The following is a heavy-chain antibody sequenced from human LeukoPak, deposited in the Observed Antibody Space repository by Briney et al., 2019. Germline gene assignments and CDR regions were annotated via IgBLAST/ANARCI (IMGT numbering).Heavy chain of an antibody. CDR2: IYYSGST. V-gene: IGHV4-39*01. CDR1: GGSISSSSYY. D-gene: IGHD1-26*01. Sequence: SETLSLTCTVSGGSISSSSYYWGWIRQPPGKGLEWIGSIYYSGSTYYNPSLKSRVTISVDTSKNQFSLKLSSVTAADTAVYYCARLEPEGGSYPLDYWGQGTLVTVSS. CDR3: ARLEPEGGSYPLDY. J-gene: IGHJ4*02.